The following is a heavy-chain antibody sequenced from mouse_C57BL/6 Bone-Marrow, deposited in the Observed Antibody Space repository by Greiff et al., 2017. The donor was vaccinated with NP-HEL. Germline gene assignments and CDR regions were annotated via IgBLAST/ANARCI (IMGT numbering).Heavy chain of an antibody. D-gene: IGHD2-5*01. CDR3: ARTYYSNYDY. V-gene: IGHV1-26*01. J-gene: IGHJ2*01. Sequence: VQLQQSGPELVKPGASVKIPCKASGYTFTDYYMNWVKQSHGKSLEWIGDINPNNGGTSYNQKFKGKATLTVDKSSSTAYMELRSLTSEDSAVYYCARTYYSNYDYWGQGTTLTVSS. CDR2: INPNNGGT. CDR1: GYTFTDYY.